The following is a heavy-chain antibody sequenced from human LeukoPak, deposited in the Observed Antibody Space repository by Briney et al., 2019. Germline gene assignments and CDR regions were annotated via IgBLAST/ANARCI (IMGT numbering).Heavy chain of an antibody. CDR1: GFTFSSYA. V-gene: IGHV3-30*04. CDR2: ISYDGSNK. Sequence: PGRSLRLSCAASGFTFSSYAMHWVRQAPGKGLEWVAVISYDGSNKYYADSVKGRFTISRDNSKNTLYLQMNSLRAEDTAVYYCACGRPSSEGYFDYSGPGTLVTVSS. CDR3: ACGRPSSEGYFDY. J-gene: IGHJ4*02. D-gene: IGHD2-15*01.